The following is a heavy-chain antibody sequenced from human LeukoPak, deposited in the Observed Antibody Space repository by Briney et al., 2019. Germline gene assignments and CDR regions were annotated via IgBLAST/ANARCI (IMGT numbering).Heavy chain of an antibody. V-gene: IGHV3-15*01. CDR3: TTDSRWFGELEDGYFDY. CDR1: GFTFSNAW. CDR2: IKSKTDGGKT. Sequence: KAGGSLRLSCAASGFTFSNAWMSWVRQAPGKGLEWVGRIKSKTDGGKTDYAAPVKGRFTISRDDSKNTLYLKMNSLKTEDTAVYYCTTDSRWFGELEDGYFDYWGQGTLVTVSS. D-gene: IGHD3-10*01. J-gene: IGHJ4*02.